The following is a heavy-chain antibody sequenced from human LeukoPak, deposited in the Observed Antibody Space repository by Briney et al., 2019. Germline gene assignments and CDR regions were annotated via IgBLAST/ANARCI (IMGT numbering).Heavy chain of an antibody. V-gene: IGHV3-43*02. Sequence: PGGSLRLPCAASGFTFKKYALHWVRQAPGKGLEWVSLAGDSRTSYADSVMGRFIISRDNSKNSLYLHMSSLRTEDTALYYCARDDGSTWLLDSWGQGTLVTVSS. J-gene: IGHJ4*02. CDR1: GFTFKKYA. D-gene: IGHD6-13*01. CDR3: ARDDGSTWLLDS. CDR2: AGDSRT.